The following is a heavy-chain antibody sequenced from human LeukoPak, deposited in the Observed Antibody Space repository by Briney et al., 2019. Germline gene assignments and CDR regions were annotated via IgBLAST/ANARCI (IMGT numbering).Heavy chain of an antibody. V-gene: IGHV1-69*13. CDR2: IIPIFGTA. J-gene: IGHJ6*02. CDR3: ARASLGYCSGGSCSGQHYYGMDV. D-gene: IGHD2-15*01. CDR1: GGTFSSYA. Sequence: SVKVSCKASGGTFSSYAISWVRQAPGQGLEWMGGIIPIFGTANYAQKFQGRVTITADESTSTAYMELSSLRSEDTAVYYCARASLGYCSGGSCSGQHYYGMDVWGQGTTVTVSS.